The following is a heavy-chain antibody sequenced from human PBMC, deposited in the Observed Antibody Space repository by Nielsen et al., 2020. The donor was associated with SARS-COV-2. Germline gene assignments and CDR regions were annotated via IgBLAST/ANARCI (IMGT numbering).Heavy chain of an antibody. D-gene: IGHD2-15*01. Sequence: GGSLRLSCAASGFTFSSYAMSWVRQAPGKGLEWVSAISGSGGSTYYADSVKGRFTISRDNAKNSLYLQMNSLRAEDTAVYYCALSADIVVVVAATQHHYNGMDVWGQGTTVTVSS. CDR3: ALSADIVVVVAATQHHYNGMDV. J-gene: IGHJ6*02. CDR1: GFTFSSYA. CDR2: ISGSGGST. V-gene: IGHV3-23*01.